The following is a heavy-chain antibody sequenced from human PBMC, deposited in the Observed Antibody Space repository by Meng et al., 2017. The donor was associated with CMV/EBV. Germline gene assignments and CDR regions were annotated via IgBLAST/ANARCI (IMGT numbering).Heavy chain of an antibody. CDR3: ARIAAAGRFDY. D-gene: IGHD6-13*01. CDR1: GGSISSSGVG. V-gene: IGHV2-5*02. Sequence: QGSGPGLVKPSETLSLTCTVSGGSISSSGVGVGWIRQPPGKALEWLALIYWDDDKRYSPSLKSRLTITKDTSKNQVVLTMTNTDPVDTATYYCARIAAAGRFDYWGQGTLVTVSS. J-gene: IGHJ4*02. CDR2: IYWDDDK.